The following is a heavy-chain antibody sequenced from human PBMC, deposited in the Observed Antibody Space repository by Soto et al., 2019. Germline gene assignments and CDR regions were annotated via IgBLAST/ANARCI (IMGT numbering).Heavy chain of an antibody. D-gene: IGHD6-13*01. CDR1: GFTFRSFG. V-gene: IGHV3-30*18. CDR3: AKDGGQQLVLNYGMDV. CDR2: VSYDGNHK. J-gene: IGHJ6*02. Sequence: QVQLVESGGGVIQPGTSLSLSCGSSGFTFRSFGMYWVRQAPGKGLEWVAVVSYDGNHKYYADSVKGRFTVSRDNAKNXRDLQMNSLRGEDTAVYYCAKDGGQQLVLNYGMDVWGQGTTVTVSS.